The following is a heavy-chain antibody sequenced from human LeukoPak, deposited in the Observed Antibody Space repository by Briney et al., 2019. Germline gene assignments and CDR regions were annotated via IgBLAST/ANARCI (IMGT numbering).Heavy chain of an antibody. Sequence: GWINTNTGNPTYAQGFTGRFVFSLDTSVSTAYLRISSLKAEDTAVYYCARDSPTVKDAFDIWGQGTMVTVSS. D-gene: IGHD4-17*01. V-gene: IGHV7-4-1*02. J-gene: IGHJ3*02. CDR3: ARDSPTVKDAFDI. CDR2: INTNTGNP.